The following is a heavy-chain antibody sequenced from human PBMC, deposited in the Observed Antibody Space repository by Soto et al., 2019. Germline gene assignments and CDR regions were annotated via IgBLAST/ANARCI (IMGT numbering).Heavy chain of an antibody. CDR2: IYPGDSDT. V-gene: IGHV5-51*01. CDR3: ARHVVAGIAVPNWFDP. D-gene: IGHD6-19*01. CDR1: VYNFTSYW. J-gene: IGHJ5*02. Sequence: GASLKISGKGSVYNFTSYWSGWVRQMHGKGLEWMGIIYPGDSDTRYSPSFQGQVTISADKSISTAYPQWSSLKASDTAMYYCARHVVAGIAVPNWFDPWGQGTLVTVSS.